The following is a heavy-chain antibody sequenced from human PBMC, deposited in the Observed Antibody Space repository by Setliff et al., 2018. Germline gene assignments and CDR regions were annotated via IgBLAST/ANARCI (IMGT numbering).Heavy chain of an antibody. V-gene: IGHV3-33*08. CDR2: IWGDGVNK. D-gene: IGHD2-15*01. CDR3: ARTCSGSGCYAGLES. J-gene: IGHJ4*02. Sequence: GGSLRLSCAASGFAFSTYRMHWVRQAPGKGLEWVAVIWGDGVNKFHADSVKGRFTISRDNSKNTLYLQMNSLRPEDTAVYYCARTCSGSGCYAGLESWGQGTPVTVSS. CDR1: GFAFSTYR.